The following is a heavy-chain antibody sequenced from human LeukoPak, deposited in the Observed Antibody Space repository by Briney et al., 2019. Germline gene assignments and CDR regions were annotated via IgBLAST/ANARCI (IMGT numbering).Heavy chain of an antibody. CDR3: ASEFYGSGSYYEEFDY. Sequence: GGSLRLSCAASRFTFNSYAMHWVRQAPGKGLEWVAFISYDGSNEYYADSVKDRFTISRDNSKNTLYLQMNSLRAEDTAVYYCASEFYGSGSYYEEFDYWGQGTLVTVSS. CDR2: ISYDGSNE. D-gene: IGHD3-10*01. V-gene: IGHV3-30*04. J-gene: IGHJ4*02. CDR1: RFTFNSYA.